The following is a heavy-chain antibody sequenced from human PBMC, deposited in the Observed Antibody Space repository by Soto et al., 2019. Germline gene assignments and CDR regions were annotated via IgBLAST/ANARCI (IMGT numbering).Heavy chain of an antibody. Sequence: ASVKVSCKASGYTFTRYCISWVRQAPGQGLEWMGWISAYNGNTNYAQKLQGRATMTTDTSTSTAYMELRSLRSDDTAVYYCARGRHYDFWSGYPKNNYYYYYGMDVWGQGTTVTAP. CDR1: GYTFTRYC. D-gene: IGHD3-3*01. CDR2: ISAYNGNT. V-gene: IGHV1-18*01. CDR3: ARGRHYDFWSGYPKNNYYYYYGMDV. J-gene: IGHJ6*02.